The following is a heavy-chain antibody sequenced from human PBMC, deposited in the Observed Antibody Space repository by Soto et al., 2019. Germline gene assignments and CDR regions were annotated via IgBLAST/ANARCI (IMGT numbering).Heavy chain of an antibody. V-gene: IGHV5-51*01. Sequence: GESLKISCKGSGYSFTSYWIGWVRQMPGKGLEWMGIIYPGDSDTRYSPSFQGQVTISADKSISTAYLQWSSLKASDTAMYYCARTSMVRGGYYYYYGMDVWGQGTTFTVSS. J-gene: IGHJ6*02. CDR1: GYSFTSYW. CDR3: ARTSMVRGGYYYYYGMDV. CDR2: IYPGDSDT. D-gene: IGHD3-10*01.